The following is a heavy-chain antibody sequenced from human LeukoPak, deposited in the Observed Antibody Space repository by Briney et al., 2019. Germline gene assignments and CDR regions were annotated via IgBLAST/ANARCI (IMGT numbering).Heavy chain of an antibody. V-gene: IGHV3-23*01. D-gene: IGHD5-24*01. CDR3: ARSWLQLPYYFDY. CDR1: GFTFSSYA. J-gene: IGHJ4*02. CDR2: ISGSGGST. Sequence: GGSLRLSCAASGFTFSSYAMSWVRQAPGKGLEWVSAISGSGGSTYYADSVKGRFTISRDNSKNTLYLQMNSLRTEDTAVYYCARSWLQLPYYFDYWGQGTLVTVSS.